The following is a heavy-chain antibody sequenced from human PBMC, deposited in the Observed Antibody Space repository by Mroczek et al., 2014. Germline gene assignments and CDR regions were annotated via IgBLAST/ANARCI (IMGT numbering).Heavy chain of an antibody. D-gene: IGHD2-15*01. J-gene: IGHJ4*02. CDR3: ARAIVVVVAATGNEADY. Sequence: VQLVESGAEVKKPGASVKVSCKASGYTFTSYGISWVRQAPGQGLEWMGWISAYNGNTNYAQKLQGRVTMTTDTSTSTAYMELRSLRSDDTAVYYCARAIVVVVAATGNEADYWGQGTLVTVSS. V-gene: IGHV1-18*01. CDR2: ISAYNGNT. CDR1: GYTFTSYG.